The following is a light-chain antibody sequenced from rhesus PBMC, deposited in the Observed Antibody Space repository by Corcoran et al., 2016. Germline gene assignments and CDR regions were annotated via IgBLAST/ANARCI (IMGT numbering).Light chain of an antibody. V-gene: IGKV3S9*01. Sequence: EIVMTQSPATLSLSPGERATLSCRASQGVSRYVAWYQQKPKEAPRPLIYGASSRATGIPDRFSGSGFGTDFILIISSLEPEDVGVYYCQQYNNWLTFGGGTKVELK. CDR3: QQYNNWLT. CDR1: QGVSRY. J-gene: IGKJ4*01. CDR2: GAS.